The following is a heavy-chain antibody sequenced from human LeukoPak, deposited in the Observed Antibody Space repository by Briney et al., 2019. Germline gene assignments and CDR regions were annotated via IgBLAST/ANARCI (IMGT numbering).Heavy chain of an antibody. V-gene: IGHV3-7*01. J-gene: IGHJ6*02. Sequence: PGGSLRLSCAASGFTFSSYWMSWVRQAPGKGLEWVANIKQDGSEKYYVDSMKGRFTISRDNAKNSLYLQMNSLRAEDTAVYYCAREATTYYDFWSGYYYYYGMDVWGQGTTVTVSS. CDR2: IKQDGSEK. CDR1: GFTFSSYW. CDR3: AREATTYYDFWSGYYYYYGMDV. D-gene: IGHD3-3*01.